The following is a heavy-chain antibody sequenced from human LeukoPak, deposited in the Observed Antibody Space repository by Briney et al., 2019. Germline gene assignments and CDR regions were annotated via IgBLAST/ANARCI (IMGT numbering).Heavy chain of an antibody. CDR2: IYYCGST. D-gene: IGHD2-15*01. J-gene: IGHJ4*02. CDR3: ARATYYSGGSCSAALSFNY. CDR1: GGSISSYY. Sequence: PSETQSLTCTVSGGSISSYYWSWIRQPPGKGLEWIGYIYYCGSTNYNPSLKSRVTISVDTSKNQFSLKLSSMTATDTAVYYCARATYYSGGSCSAALSFNYWGQGTLVTDSS. V-gene: IGHV4-59*01.